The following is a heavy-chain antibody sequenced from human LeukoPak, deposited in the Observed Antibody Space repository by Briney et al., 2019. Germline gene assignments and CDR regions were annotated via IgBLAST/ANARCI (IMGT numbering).Heavy chain of an antibody. CDR3: AAGAYYYDSSGYPFQFPHSDY. J-gene: IGHJ4*02. D-gene: IGHD3-22*01. Sequence: SVTVSCKASGFTFTSSAMQWVRQARGQRLEWIGWIVVGSGNTNYAQKFQERVTITRDMSTSTAYMELSSLRSEDTAVYYCAAGAYYYDSSGYPFQFPHSDYWGQGTLVTVSS. V-gene: IGHV1-58*02. CDR1: GFTFTSSA. CDR2: IVVGSGNT.